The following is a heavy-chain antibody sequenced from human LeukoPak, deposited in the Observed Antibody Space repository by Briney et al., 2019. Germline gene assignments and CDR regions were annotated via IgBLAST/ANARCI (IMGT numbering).Heavy chain of an antibody. Sequence: ASVKVSCKASGYTFTGYYMHWVRQAPGQGLEWMGWINPNSGGTNYAQKFQGWVTMTRDTSISTAYMELSRLRSDDTAVYYCARGPSLGSSSWGPQDVWGQGTTVTVSS. J-gene: IGHJ6*02. CDR1: GYTFTGYY. D-gene: IGHD6-13*01. V-gene: IGHV1-2*04. CDR3: ARGPSLGSSSWGPQDV. CDR2: INPNSGGT.